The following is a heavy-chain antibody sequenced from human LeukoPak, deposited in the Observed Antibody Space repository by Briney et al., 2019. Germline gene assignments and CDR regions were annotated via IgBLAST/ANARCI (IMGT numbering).Heavy chain of an antibody. V-gene: IGHV3-30*07. CDR2: ISYDGSNK. D-gene: IGHD2-2*01. CDR1: GFTFSSYA. Sequence: GRSLRLSCAASGFTFSSYAMHWVRQAPGKGLEWVAVISYDGSNKYYADSVKGRFTISRDNSKNTLYLQMNSLRAEDTAVYYCARSYQLLPYYYYGMDVWGQGTTVTVSS. CDR3: ARSYQLLPYYYYGMDV. J-gene: IGHJ6*02.